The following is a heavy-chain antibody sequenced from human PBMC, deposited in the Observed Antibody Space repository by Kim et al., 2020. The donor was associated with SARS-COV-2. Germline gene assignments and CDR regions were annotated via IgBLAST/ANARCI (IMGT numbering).Heavy chain of an antibody. J-gene: IGHJ3*02. CDR2: INHSGST. CDR3: ARGGLLWFGELWI. V-gene: IGHV4-34*01. CDR1: GGSFSGYY. Sequence: SETLSLTCAVYGGSFSGYYWSWIRQPPGKGLEWIGEINHSGSTNYNPSLKSRVTISVDTSKNQFSLKLSSVTAADTAVYYCARGGLLWFGELWIWGQGTMVTVSS. D-gene: IGHD3-10*01.